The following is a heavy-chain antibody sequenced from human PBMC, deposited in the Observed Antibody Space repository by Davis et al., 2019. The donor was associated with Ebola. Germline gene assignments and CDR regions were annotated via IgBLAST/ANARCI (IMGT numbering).Heavy chain of an antibody. CDR2: IYSGGST. CDR1: GFTVSSNY. V-gene: IGHV3-53*01. CDR3: ARGGHDYGDPFDY. Sequence: GESLKISCAASGFTVSSNYMSWVRQAPGKGLEWVSVIYSGGSTYYADSVKGRFTISRDNSKNTLYLQMNSLRAEDTAVYYCARGGHDYGDPFDYWGQGTLVTVSS. J-gene: IGHJ4*02. D-gene: IGHD4-17*01.